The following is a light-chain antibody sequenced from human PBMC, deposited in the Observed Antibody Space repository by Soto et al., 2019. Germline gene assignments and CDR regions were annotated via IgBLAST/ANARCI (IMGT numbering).Light chain of an antibody. CDR2: GNN. CDR1: SSNIGAGYD. J-gene: IGLJ3*02. Sequence: QSVLTQPPSVSGAPGQRVTISCTGSSSNIGAGYDVHWYQQLPGTAPKLLIYGNNNRPSGVPDRFSGSKSGTSASLAITGVQAEDEGDYYCQSYDSRLGCWVFGGGTKLTVL. CDR3: QSYDSRLGCWV. V-gene: IGLV1-40*01.